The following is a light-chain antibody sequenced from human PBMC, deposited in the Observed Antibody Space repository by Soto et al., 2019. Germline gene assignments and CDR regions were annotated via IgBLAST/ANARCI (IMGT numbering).Light chain of an antibody. CDR2: KDT. Sequence: SYELTHPPSVSVSPGQTARITCSGDALPIQFTSWYRKKPGQAPVLLIYKDTERSSGIPERFSGSSSGTTVTLTINEVQAEDEADYYCQSTDRSGHHVFGGGTKLTVL. CDR3: QSTDRSGHHV. CDR1: ALPIQF. V-gene: IGLV3-25*02. J-gene: IGLJ2*01.